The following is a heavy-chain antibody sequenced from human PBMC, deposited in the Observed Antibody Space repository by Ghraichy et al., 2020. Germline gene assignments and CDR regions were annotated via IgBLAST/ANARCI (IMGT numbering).Heavy chain of an antibody. Sequence: SETLSLTCAVSGVSISSNWWSWVRQPPGKGLEWIGEINHNGRTNYSPSLKSRVTISVDKSNNQFSLRLSSVTAADTAVYYCARGGADKLIKWSQGTLVTVSS. CDR1: GVSISSNW. V-gene: IGHV4-4*02. J-gene: IGHJ1*01. CDR3: ARGGADKLIK. CDR2: INHNGRT. D-gene: IGHD2-8*01.